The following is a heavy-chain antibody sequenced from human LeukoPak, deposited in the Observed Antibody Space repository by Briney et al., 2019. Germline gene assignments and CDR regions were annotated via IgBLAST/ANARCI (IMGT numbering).Heavy chain of an antibody. D-gene: IGHD3-3*01. Sequence: GGSLRLSCAASGFNFSIYGMHWVRQAPGKGLEWVTFVRYDQSATVYADSVQGRFAISRDNSKNTVYLQMNSLRVEDTALYFSVKDQGECPGSRCYLRFLEYWGQGTLVIVSS. V-gene: IGHV3-30*02. CDR1: GFNFSIYG. CDR3: VKDQGECPGSRCYLRFLEY. J-gene: IGHJ4*02. CDR2: VRYDQSAT.